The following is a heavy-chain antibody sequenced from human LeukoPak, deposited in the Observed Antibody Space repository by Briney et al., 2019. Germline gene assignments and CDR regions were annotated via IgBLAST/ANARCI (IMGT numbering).Heavy chain of an antibody. V-gene: IGHV1-18*01. CDR2: ISAYNGNT. Sequence: GASVKVSCKASGYTFTSYGISWVRQAPGQGLEWMGWISAYNGNTNYAQKLQGRVTMTTDTSTSTAYMELRSLRSDDTAVYYCARETRLYSSGWYSVFGYWGPGTLVTVSS. CDR1: GYTFTSYG. D-gene: IGHD6-19*01. J-gene: IGHJ4*02. CDR3: ARETRLYSSGWYSVFGY.